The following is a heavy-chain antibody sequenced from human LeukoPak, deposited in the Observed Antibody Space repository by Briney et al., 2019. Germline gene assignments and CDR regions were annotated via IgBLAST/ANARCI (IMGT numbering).Heavy chain of an antibody. D-gene: IGHD4-17*01. Sequence: PGGSLRLSCAASGFTFNTYSMNWVRQAPGKGLEWVSYISTSSSTIYYADSVKGRFTISRDNAKNSLYLQMNSLRAEDTAVYYCARDLGVYGDYSILAYWGQGTLVTVSS. J-gene: IGHJ4*02. CDR3: ARDLGVYGDYSILAY. CDR2: ISTSSSTI. V-gene: IGHV3-48*01. CDR1: GFTFNTYS.